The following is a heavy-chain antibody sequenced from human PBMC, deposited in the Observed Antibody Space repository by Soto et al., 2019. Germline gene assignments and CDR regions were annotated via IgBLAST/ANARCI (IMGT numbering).Heavy chain of an antibody. CDR1: GFTFSSYS. V-gene: IGHV3-21*01. J-gene: IGHJ3*02. CDR2: ISSSSSYI. Sequence: EVQLVESGGGLVKPGGSLRLSCAASGFTFSSYSMNWVRQAPGKGLEWVSSISSSSSYIYYADSVKGRFTISRDNANNSLYLQLNSLRAEDTAVYYCAMRGYGDYADAFDIWGQGTMVTVSS. D-gene: IGHD4-17*01. CDR3: AMRGYGDYADAFDI.